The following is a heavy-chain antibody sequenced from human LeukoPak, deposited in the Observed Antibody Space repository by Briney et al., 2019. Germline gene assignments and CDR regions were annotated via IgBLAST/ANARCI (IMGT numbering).Heavy chain of an antibody. CDR2: INTDGSST. Sequence: GGSLRLSCAASGFTFSSYWMHCVRQAPGKGLVWVSRINTDGSSTSYADSVMGRFTISRDNAKNTVYLQMNGLRAEHTAVYYSAIQQLVTICIDYWGQGTLVTVSS. CDR1: GFTFSSYW. V-gene: IGHV3-74*01. J-gene: IGHJ4*02. D-gene: IGHD6-13*01. CDR3: AIQQLVTICIDY.